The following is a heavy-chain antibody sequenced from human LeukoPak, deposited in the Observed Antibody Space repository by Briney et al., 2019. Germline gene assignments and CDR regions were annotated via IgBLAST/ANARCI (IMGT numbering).Heavy chain of an antibody. CDR2: ISNRGNNI. Sequence: GGSLRLSCAASGFTFSDYYMGWIRQAPGKGLEWVSYISNRGNNIYYADSVKGRFTISRDNAKNSLYLQMNSLRAEDTAVYYCARGLRYDFWRGYTNFDYWGQGTLVTVSS. CDR1: GFTFSDYY. V-gene: IGHV3-11*04. CDR3: ARGLRYDFWRGYTNFDY. D-gene: IGHD3-3*01. J-gene: IGHJ4*02.